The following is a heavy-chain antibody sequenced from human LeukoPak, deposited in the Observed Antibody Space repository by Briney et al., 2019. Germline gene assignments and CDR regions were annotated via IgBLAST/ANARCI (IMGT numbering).Heavy chain of an antibody. CDR1: GGSFSGYY. V-gene: IGHV4-34*01. CDR3: ARGRGYALNY. CDR2: INHSGST. J-gene: IGHJ4*02. D-gene: IGHD5-12*01. Sequence: SETLSLTCAVSGGSFSGYYWSGIRQPPGKGLEWIGEINHSGSTNYNPSLKSRVTISVDTSKNQFSLKLSSVTAADTAVYYCARGRGYALNYWGQGTLVTVSS.